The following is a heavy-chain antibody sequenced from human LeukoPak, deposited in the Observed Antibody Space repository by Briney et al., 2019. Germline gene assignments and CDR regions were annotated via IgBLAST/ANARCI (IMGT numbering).Heavy chain of an antibody. V-gene: IGHV4-34*01. CDR3: ARGLVPRSGSGNY. CDR1: GGSFSGYY. Sequence: PSETLSLTCAVYGGSFSGYYWSWIRQPPGKGLEWIGEINHSGSTNYNPSLKSRVTISVDTSKNQFSLKLSSVTAADTAVYYCARGLVPRSGSGNYWGQGTLVTVSS. J-gene: IGHJ4*02. CDR2: INHSGST. D-gene: IGHD3-10*01.